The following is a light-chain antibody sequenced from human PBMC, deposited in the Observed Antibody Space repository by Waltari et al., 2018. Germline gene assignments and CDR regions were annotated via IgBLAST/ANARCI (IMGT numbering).Light chain of an antibody. CDR3: QQYYSLPYT. CDR1: ESVLYSTNNQNY. V-gene: IGKV4-1*01. Sequence: DIVMTQSPDSLAVSLGERVTINCTSSESVLYSTNNQNYLTWFQQKPGQPPKLLIYWASTRESGVPDRFSGSGSGTDFTLTISRMQAEDVAVYYCQQYYSLPYTFGQGTKLEIK. CDR2: WAS. J-gene: IGKJ2*01.